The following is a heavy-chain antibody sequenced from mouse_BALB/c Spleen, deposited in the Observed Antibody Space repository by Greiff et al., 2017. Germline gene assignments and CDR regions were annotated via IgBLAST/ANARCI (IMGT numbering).Heavy chain of an antibody. D-gene: IGHD2-12*01. CDR2: ISYDGSN. Sequence: EESGPGLVKPSQSLSLTCSVTGYSITSGYYWNWIRQFPGNKLEWMGYISYDGSNNYNPSLKNRISITRDTSKNQFFLKLNSVTTEDTATYYCARSPYDEGFAYWGQGTLVTVSA. CDR3: ARSPYDEGFAY. CDR1: GYSITSGYY. J-gene: IGHJ3*01. V-gene: IGHV3-6*02.